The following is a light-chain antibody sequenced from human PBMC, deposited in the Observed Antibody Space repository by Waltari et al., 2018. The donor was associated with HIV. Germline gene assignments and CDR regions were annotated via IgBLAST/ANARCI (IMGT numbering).Light chain of an antibody. CDR1: SSDVGGYNY. J-gene: IGLJ3*02. CDR2: DVS. CDR3: SSYTSSSTPIV. Sequence: QSALTQPASVSGSPGQSITISCTGTSSDVGGYNYVSWYQQHPGKAPKLMIYDVSNRPSVVSNRFSGSKAGNTASLTISGLQAEDEADYYCSSYTSSSTPIVFGGGTKLTGL. V-gene: IGLV2-14*03.